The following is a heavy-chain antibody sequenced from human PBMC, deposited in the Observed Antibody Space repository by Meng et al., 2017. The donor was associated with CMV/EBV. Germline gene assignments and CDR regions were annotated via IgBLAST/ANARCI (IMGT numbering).Heavy chain of an antibody. Sequence: GSLRLSCKASGYTFTGYYMQWVRQAPGQGLEWMGWINPKSGGTNYAQNFQGRVTMTRDTSISTAYMELNRLRSDDTAVYYCASGAGVGDSSSGLADYWGQGTLVTVSS. V-gene: IGHV1-2*02. CDR2: INPKSGGT. CDR1: GYTFTGYY. J-gene: IGHJ4*02. CDR3: ASGAGVGDSSSGLADY. D-gene: IGHD6-6*01.